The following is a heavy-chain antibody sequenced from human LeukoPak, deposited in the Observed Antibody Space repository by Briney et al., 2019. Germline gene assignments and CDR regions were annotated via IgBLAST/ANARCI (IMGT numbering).Heavy chain of an antibody. CDR3: ARDWGYCSGGSCSAMEF. CDR1: GYTFTSYA. Sequence: GASVKVSCKASGYTFTSYAMHWVRQAPGQRLEWMGWINAGNGNTKYSQKFQGRVTITRDTSASTAYMELSSLRSEDTAVYYCARDWGYCSGGSCSAMEFWGQGTLVTVSS. J-gene: IGHJ4*02. CDR2: INAGNGNT. V-gene: IGHV1-3*01. D-gene: IGHD2-15*01.